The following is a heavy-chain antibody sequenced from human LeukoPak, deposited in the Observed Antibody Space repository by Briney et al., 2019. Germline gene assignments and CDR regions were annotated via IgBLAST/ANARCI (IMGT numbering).Heavy chain of an antibody. D-gene: IGHD6-19*01. CDR2: FDPEDGET. J-gene: IGHJ3*01. Sequence: ASVKVSCKVSGYTLTELSMHWVRQAPGKGLEWMGGFDPEDGETIYAQKFQGRVTMTEDTSTDTAYMELSSLRSEDTAVYYCATDGXSSGWYPPVRPVGXXDXXGQGXMVTV. CDR3: ATDGXSSGWYPPVRPVGXXDX. CDR1: GYTLTELS. V-gene: IGHV1-24*01.